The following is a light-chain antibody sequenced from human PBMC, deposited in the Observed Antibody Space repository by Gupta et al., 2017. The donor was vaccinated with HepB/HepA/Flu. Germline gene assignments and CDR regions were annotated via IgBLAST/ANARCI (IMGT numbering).Light chain of an antibody. Sequence: NFMLTQPPSVSECPGQTVTISCTGSSGSIASNYLQWYQQRPGSAPTTVIYEDNQRPSGVPDRFSGSIDSSSNSASLTISGLKTEDESDYYCQSYDSSDWVFGGGTKLTVL. CDR2: EDN. V-gene: IGLV6-57*02. J-gene: IGLJ3*02. CDR1: SGSIASNY. CDR3: QSYDSSDWV.